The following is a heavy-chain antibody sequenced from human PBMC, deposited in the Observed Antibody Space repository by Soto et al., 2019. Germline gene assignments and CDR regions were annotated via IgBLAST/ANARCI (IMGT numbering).Heavy chain of an antibody. CDR3: VRDPRQNPRFYYDSSGTVFDS. D-gene: IGHD3-22*01. Sequence: LRLSCAASGFTFSTYWMSWVRQAPGKGLEWVANIKQDGSEKYYVDSVRGRFTISRDNAKNAVNLQMNSLRAEDMAVYYCVRDPRQNPRFYYDSSGTVFDSWGQGTLVTVSS. CDR2: IKQDGSEK. V-gene: IGHV3-7*05. J-gene: IGHJ4*02. CDR1: GFTFSTYW.